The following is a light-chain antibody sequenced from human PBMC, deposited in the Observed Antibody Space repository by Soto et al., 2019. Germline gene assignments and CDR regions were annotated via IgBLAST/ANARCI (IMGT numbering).Light chain of an antibody. CDR2: KAS. CDR1: QTISSW. Sequence: DIQITQSPSTLSGSVGARVTITCRASQTISSWLAWYQQKPGKAPKLLIYKASTLKSGVPSRFSGSGSGTAGTLTISSLQTDDGATYYCQHYNCYSEAFGQGTKVDIK. J-gene: IGKJ1*01. CDR3: QHYNCYSEA. V-gene: IGKV1-5*03.